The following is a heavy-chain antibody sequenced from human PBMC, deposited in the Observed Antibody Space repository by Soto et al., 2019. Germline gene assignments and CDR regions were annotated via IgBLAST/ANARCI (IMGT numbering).Heavy chain of an antibody. V-gene: IGHV4-30-4*01. Sequence: SETLSLTCTVSGGSISSGDYYWSWIRQPPGKGLEWIGYIYYSGSTYYNPSLKSRVTISVDTSKNQFSLKLSSVTAADTAVYYCAGGGSGSYYYYGMDVWGQGTTVTVSS. J-gene: IGHJ6*02. CDR1: GGSISSGDYY. D-gene: IGHD3-10*01. CDR2: IYYSGST. CDR3: AGGGSGSYYYYGMDV.